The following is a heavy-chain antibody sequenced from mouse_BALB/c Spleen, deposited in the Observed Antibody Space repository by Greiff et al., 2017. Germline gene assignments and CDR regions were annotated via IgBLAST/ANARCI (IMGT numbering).Heavy chain of an antibody. V-gene: IGHV14-3*02. CDR2: IDPANGNT. D-gene: IGHD2-4*01. Sequence: EVQLQQSGAELVRPGALVKLSCKASGFNIKDTYMHWVKQRPEQGLEWIGRIDPANGNTKYDPKFQGKATITADTSSNTAYLQLSSLTSEDTAVYYCARWRKGLRAAMDYWGQGTSVTVSS. CDR3: ARWRKGLRAAMDY. J-gene: IGHJ4*01. CDR1: GFNIKDTY.